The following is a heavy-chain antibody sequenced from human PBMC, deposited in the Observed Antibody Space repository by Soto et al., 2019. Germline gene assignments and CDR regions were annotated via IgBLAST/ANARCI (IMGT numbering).Heavy chain of an antibody. CDR1: GFTFSSYW. D-gene: IGHD2-21*01. CDR2: INSDGSRT. CDR3: ARDHVVSRNWFDP. V-gene: IGHV3-74*01. Sequence: EVQLVESGGGLVQPGGSLRLSCAASGFTFSSYWMHWVRQAPGKGLVWVSRINSDGSRTSYADSVKGRFTISRDNAKNTLYLQMNSLRAEDTAVYYCARDHVVSRNWFDPWGQGTLVTVYS. J-gene: IGHJ5*02.